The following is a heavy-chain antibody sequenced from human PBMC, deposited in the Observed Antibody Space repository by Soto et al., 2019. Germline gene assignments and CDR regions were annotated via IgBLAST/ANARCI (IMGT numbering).Heavy chain of an antibody. CDR2: ISAYDDNT. J-gene: IGHJ6*02. CDR3: ARGGYYDSSGSRNYHYYGMNV. V-gene: IGHV1-18*01. Sequence: QAQLVQSGPEVKKPGASVKVSCKASGYRFTSYGISWVRQAPGQGLEWLGWISAYDDNTKYAQTLQGRVSMSTDTYKNKAYMELRSLRSDDTDMYYCARGGYYDSSGSRNYHYYGMNVWGQGTTVTVSS. CDR1: GYRFTSYG. D-gene: IGHD3-22*01.